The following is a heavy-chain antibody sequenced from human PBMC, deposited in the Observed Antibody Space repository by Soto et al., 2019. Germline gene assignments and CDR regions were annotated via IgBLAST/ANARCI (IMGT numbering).Heavy chain of an antibody. J-gene: IGHJ4*02. V-gene: IGHV4-61*08. CDR3: ARHLPYCGGDCYSLDY. Sequence: PSETLSLTCTVSGGSISNGGYYWSWIRQHPGKGLEWIGYIYYSASTSYSPSLKSRVTISVDTSKNQFSLNLSSVTAADTAVYYCARHLPYCGGDCYSLDYWGQGTLVT. D-gene: IGHD2-21*02. CDR1: GGSISNGGYY. CDR2: IYYSAST.